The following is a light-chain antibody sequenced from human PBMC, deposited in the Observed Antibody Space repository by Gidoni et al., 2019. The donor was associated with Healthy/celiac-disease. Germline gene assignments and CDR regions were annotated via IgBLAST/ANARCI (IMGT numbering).Light chain of an antibody. CDR1: QSISSY. CDR3: QHSYSTPLT. CDR2: AAS. V-gene: IGKV1-39*01. J-gene: IGKJ4*01. Sequence: DIQMPQSHSSLSATVGDRVTITCRASQSISSYINWYQQKPGKAPKLLIYAASSLQSGVPSRFSGSGSGTDFTLISSRLQPEDFATYYCQHSYSTPLTFGGGTKVEIK.